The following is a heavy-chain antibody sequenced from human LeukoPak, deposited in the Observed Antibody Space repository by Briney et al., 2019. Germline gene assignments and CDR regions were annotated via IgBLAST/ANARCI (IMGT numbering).Heavy chain of an antibody. CDR1: GFTFSSYA. Sequence: GGSLRLSCAASGFTFSSYAMSWVRQSTGKGLEWVSSTSGDGGATYYTNSVKGRFTISRDNSRNTLYLQMNSLRAEDTAVYYCAKDRPNYYGSNGHYYRRDGDYWGQGTLVTVSS. D-gene: IGHD3-22*01. V-gene: IGHV3-23*01. J-gene: IGHJ4*02. CDR3: AKDRPNYYGSNGHYYRRDGDY. CDR2: TSGDGGAT.